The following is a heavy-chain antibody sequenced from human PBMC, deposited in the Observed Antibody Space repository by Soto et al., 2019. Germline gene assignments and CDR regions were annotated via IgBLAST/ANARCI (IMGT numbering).Heavy chain of an antibody. J-gene: IGHJ3*02. CDR2: INHSGST. CDR1: GGSFSGYY. Sequence: SETLSLTCAVYGGSFSGYYWSWIRQPPGKGLEWIGEINHSGSTNYNPSLKSRVTISVDTSKNQFSLKLSSVTAADTAVYYCARGWAYYDFWSGYPMPSSDAFDIWGQGTMVTVSS. D-gene: IGHD3-3*01. V-gene: IGHV4-34*01. CDR3: ARGWAYYDFWSGYPMPSSDAFDI.